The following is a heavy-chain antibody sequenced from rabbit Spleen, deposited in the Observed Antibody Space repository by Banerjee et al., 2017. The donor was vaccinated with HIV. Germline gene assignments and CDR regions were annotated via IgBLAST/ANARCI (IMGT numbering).Heavy chain of an antibody. CDR3: ARDGAGGSYFAL. Sequence: HLKESGGGLVQPEGSLKLSCKASGFTLSSYYMNWVRQAPGKGLEWIGYIDPVFGITYYASWVNGRFSISRENAQNTVFLQMTSLTAAGTATYFCARDGAGGSYFALWGPGTLVTVS. CDR1: GFTLSSYY. D-gene: IGHD8-1*01. CDR2: IDPVFGIT. J-gene: IGHJ6*01. V-gene: IGHV1S7*01.